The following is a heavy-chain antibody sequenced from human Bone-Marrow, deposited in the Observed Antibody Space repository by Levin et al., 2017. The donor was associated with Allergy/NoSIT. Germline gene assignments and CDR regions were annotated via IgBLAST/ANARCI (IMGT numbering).Heavy chain of an antibody. CDR3: TTEPTVVPWVSDEFRH. Sequence: ASVKVSCKASGYTLRTSGVSWVRQAPGQGLEWVGCIRGSKHNGYTDSAENFQGRVSLSTDTSTGASYMELRSLRSDDTAGYYCTTEPTVVPWVSDEFRHGGQGTLVVVSS. D-gene: IGHD2-2*01. V-gene: IGHV1-18*01. CDR1: GYTLRTSG. J-gene: IGHJ1*01. CDR2: IRGSKHNGYT.